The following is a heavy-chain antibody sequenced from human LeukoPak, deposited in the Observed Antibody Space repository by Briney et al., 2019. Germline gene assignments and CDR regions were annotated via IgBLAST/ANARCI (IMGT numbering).Heavy chain of an antibody. V-gene: IGHV3-30*18. Sequence: GGSLRLSCAASGFTFSSYGMHWVRQAPGKGLEWVAVISYDGSNKYYADSVKGRFTISRDNSKNTLYLQMNSLRAEDTAVYYCAKDRLLCTRGVCYIFDYWGRGPLVPVSS. D-gene: IGHD2-8*01. CDR3: AKDRLLCTRGVCYIFDY. CDR2: ISYDGSNK. CDR1: GFTFSSYG. J-gene: IGHJ4*02.